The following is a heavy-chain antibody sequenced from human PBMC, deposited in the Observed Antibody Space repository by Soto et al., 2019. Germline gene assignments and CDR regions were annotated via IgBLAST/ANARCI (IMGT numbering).Heavy chain of an antibody. CDR2: IYHSGST. V-gene: IGHV4-4*02. CDR3: ARDGKRQYYYYGMDV. J-gene: IGHJ6*02. Sequence: ETLSLTCAVSGGSISSSNWWSWVRQPPGKGLEWIGEIYHSGSTNYNPSLKSRVTISVDKSKNQFSLKLSSVTAADTAVYYCARDGKRQYYYYGMDVWGQGTTVTVSS. CDR1: GGSISSSNW. D-gene: IGHD6-25*01.